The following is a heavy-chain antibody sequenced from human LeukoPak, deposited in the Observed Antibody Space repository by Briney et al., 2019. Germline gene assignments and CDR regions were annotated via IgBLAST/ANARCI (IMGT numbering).Heavy chain of an antibody. CDR1: GGSISSSSYY. D-gene: IGHD5-12*01. J-gene: IGHJ4*02. Sequence: RASETLSLTCTVSGGSISSSSYYWGWIRQPPGKGLEWIGSIYYSGSTYYNPSLKSRVTISVDTSKNQFSLKLSSVTAADTAVYYCARGGYSGYVGSYFDYWGQGTLVTVSS. CDR3: ARGGYSGYVGSYFDY. CDR2: IYYSGST. V-gene: IGHV4-39*07.